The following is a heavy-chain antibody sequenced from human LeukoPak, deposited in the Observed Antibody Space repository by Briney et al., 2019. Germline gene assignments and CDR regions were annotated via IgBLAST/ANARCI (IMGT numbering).Heavy chain of an antibody. CDR3: ASGPPRYCSGGSCYFDY. CDR1: GFTFSRYD. D-gene: IGHD2-15*01. V-gene: IGHV3-64*01. J-gene: IGHJ4*02. Sequence: GGSLRLSCAAGGFTFSRYDMHWVRGARGKGREYVAAISSTGGSTYYANSVKGRFSISRDNSKNTLYLQMGSLRTEDMAVYYCASGPPRYCSGGSCYFDYWGQGTLVTVSS. CDR2: ISSTGGST.